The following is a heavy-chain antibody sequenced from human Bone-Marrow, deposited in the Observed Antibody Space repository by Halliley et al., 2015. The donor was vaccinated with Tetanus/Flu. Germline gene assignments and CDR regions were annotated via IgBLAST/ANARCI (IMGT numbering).Heavy chain of an antibody. V-gene: IGHV5-10-1*01. CDR1: GFSITGYW. CDR2: IDPSDSYT. CDR3: ARPVQRWPTRDAFEI. J-gene: IGHJ3*02. Sequence: QLVQSGAEVKEPGESLRISCKTSGFSITGYWISWVRQMPGKGLEWMGRIDPSDSYTDYSPSFEGHVTISLDKSIDTAYLQWSSLKASDTAMYYCARPVQRWPTRDAFEIWGQGTMVTVSS.